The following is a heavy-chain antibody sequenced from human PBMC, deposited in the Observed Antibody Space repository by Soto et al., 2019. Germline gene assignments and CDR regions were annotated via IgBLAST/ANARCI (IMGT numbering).Heavy chain of an antibody. CDR1: GGTFSSYA. CDR3: ARHDCISSSCYYHYYYGMHV. CDR2: IVPIFDTA. D-gene: IGHD2-2*01. J-gene: IGHJ6*02. V-gene: IGHV1-69*12. Sequence: QVQLVQSGAEVKKPGSSVKVSCTASGGTFSSYAISWVRQAPGQGLEWMGGIVPIFDTANYAQKFQGRVTITADQSTNTAYMELSSLRSEDTAVYYCARHDCISSSCYYHYYYGMHVWGQGTTVTVSS.